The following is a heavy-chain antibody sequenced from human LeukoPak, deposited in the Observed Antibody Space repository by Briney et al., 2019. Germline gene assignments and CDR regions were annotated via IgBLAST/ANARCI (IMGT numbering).Heavy chain of an antibody. CDR3: ARLAAAGTAWKFDY. CDR2: IYYSGST. J-gene: IGHJ4*02. CDR1: GGSFSGYY. Sequence: PSETLSLTCAVYGGSFSGYYWSWIRQPPGKGLEWIGYIYYSGSTYYNPSLKSRVTISVDTSKNQFSLKLSSVTAADTAVYYCARLAAAGTAWKFDYWGQGTLVTVSS. D-gene: IGHD6-13*01. V-gene: IGHV4-30-4*08.